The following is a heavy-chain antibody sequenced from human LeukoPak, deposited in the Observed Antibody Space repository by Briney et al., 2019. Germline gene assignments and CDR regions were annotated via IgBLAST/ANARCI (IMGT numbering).Heavy chain of an antibody. D-gene: IGHD3-10*02. CDR2: ISSSGSTI. CDR1: VFTFSSYE. J-gene: IGHJ6*04. CDR3: AELGITMIGGV. V-gene: IGHV3-48*03. Sequence: GGSLRLSWAASVFTFSSYEMNWVRRAPGKGLEAVSYISSSGSTIYYADSVKGRFTISRDNAKNSLYMQMNSLRAEAKGGYYCAELGITMIGGVWGKGTTVTISS.